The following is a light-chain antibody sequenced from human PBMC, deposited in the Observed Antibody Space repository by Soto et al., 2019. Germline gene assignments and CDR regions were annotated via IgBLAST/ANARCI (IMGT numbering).Light chain of an antibody. CDR1: SSNIGTNS. V-gene: IGLV1-44*01. Sequence: QLVLTQPPSASGTPGQRVNISCSGSSSNIGTNSVSWYQHLPGTAPKLIIYNNDRRPSGVPDRFSGSKSDTSASLAISGLQSEDETDYYCAAWDDSLNGPVFGGGNKLTVL. CDR3: AAWDDSLNGPV. J-gene: IGLJ2*01. CDR2: NND.